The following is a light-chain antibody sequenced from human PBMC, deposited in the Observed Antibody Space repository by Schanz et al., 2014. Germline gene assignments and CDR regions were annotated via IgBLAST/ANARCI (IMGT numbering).Light chain of an antibody. CDR1: SSDVGGYNY. V-gene: IGLV2-14*03. CDR3: QSYDSSLSGYV. CDR2: DVS. J-gene: IGLJ1*01. Sequence: QSALTQPASVSGSPGQSITISCTGTSSDVGGYNYVSWYQQHPGKAPKLMIYDVSNRPSGVSDRFSGSKSGNTASLTISGLQAEDEAGYYCQSYDSSLSGYVFGTGTKLTVL.